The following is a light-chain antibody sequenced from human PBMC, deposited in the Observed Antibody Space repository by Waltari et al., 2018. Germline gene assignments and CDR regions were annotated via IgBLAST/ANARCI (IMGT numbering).Light chain of an antibody. CDR3: QQYYSAPLT. Sequence: DIVMPQSPDSLAVSLGERATINCKSSQNVLYSPNNQHYLAWYQKRPGQPPNLLIYWASPREAGVPDRFIGSGSGTDFTLTISSLQAEDVALYYCQQYYSAPLTFGQGTKVEIK. V-gene: IGKV4-1*01. J-gene: IGKJ1*01. CDR1: QNVLYSPNNQHY. CDR2: WAS.